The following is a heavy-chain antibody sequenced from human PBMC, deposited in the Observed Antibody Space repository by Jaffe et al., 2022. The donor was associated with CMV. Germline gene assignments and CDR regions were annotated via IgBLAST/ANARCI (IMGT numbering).Heavy chain of an antibody. D-gene: IGHD5-18*01. CDR2: ISYRGNT. J-gene: IGHJ6*03. Sequence: QVQLQESGPGLVKPSETLSLTCTVSGGSISSFYWSWIRQPPGMGLDWIGYISYRGNTNHNPSLESRVTISIDTSKNQFSLKLNSVTATDTAVYYCAGGPLEEYSYGLSSDYYYLDVWGKGTTVTVSS. CDR1: GGSISSFY. V-gene: IGHV4-59*08. CDR3: AGGPLEEYSYGLSSDYYYLDV.